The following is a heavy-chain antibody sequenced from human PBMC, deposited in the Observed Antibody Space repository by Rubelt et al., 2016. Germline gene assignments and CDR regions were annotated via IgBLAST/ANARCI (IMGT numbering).Heavy chain of an antibody. J-gene: IGHJ4*02. CDR2: WYDGSNK. V-gene: IGHV3-33*06. Sequence: WYDGSNKYYADSVKGRFTISRDNSKNTLYLQMNSLRAEDTAVYYCAKDRDYSGSYFDLDYWGQGTLVTVSS. CDR3: AKDRDYSGSYFDLDY. D-gene: IGHD1-26*01.